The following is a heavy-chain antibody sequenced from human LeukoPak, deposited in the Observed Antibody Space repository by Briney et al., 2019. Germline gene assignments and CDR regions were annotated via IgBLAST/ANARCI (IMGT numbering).Heavy chain of an antibody. CDR2: YSGGTT. V-gene: IGHV3-66*02. CDR1: GFTVSSTY. D-gene: IGHD5-18*01. Sequence: GGSLRLSCAVSGFTVSSTYMSWVRQAPGKGLEWVSVYSGGTTYYADSVKGRLTISRDNSKNTLYLQMNSLRAEDTAVYYCASGTQLWHGGYWGQGTLVTVSS. CDR3: ASGTQLWHGGY. J-gene: IGHJ4*02.